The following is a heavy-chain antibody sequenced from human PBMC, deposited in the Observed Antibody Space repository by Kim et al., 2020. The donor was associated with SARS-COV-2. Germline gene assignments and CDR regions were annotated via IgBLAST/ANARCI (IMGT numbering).Heavy chain of an antibody. J-gene: IGHJ4*02. CDR3: AKATLAAVAYYYFDY. D-gene: IGHD6-19*01. V-gene: IGHV3-9*01. Sequence: GGPLRLSCAASGFTFDDYAMHWVRQAPGKGLEWVSGISWNSGSIGYADSVKGRFTISRDNAKNSLYLQMNSLRAEDTALYYCAKATLAAVAYYYFDYWGQGTLVTVSS. CDR1: GFTFDDYA. CDR2: ISWNSGSI.